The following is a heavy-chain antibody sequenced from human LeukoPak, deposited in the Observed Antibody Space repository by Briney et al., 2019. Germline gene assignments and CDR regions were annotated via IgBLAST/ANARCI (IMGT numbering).Heavy chain of an antibody. CDR1: GGSISSYY. D-gene: IGHD3-10*01. V-gene: IGHV4-59*01. Sequence: SETLSLTRTVSGGSISSYYWSWIRQPPGKGLEWIGYIYYSGSTNYNPSLKSRVTISVDTSKNQFSLKLSSVTAADTAVYYCARGGGSGSPRGARGTPFDYWGQGTLVTVSS. J-gene: IGHJ4*02. CDR2: IYYSGST. CDR3: ARGGGSGSPRGARGTPFDY.